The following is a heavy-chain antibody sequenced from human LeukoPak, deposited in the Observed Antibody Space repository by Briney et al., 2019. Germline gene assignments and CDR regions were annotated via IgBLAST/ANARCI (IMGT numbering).Heavy chain of an antibody. D-gene: IGHD1-26*01. V-gene: IGHV3-21*04. CDR3: AKDGSGSFFTHFDY. J-gene: IGHJ4*02. Sequence: GGSLRLSCAASGFTFSSYNMNWVRQAPGKGLEWVSSTTSSSSYIYYADSVKGRFTISRDNAKNSLYLQMNSLRAEDTALYYCAKDGSGSFFTHFDYWGQGTLVTVSS. CDR1: GFTFSSYN. CDR2: TTSSSSYI.